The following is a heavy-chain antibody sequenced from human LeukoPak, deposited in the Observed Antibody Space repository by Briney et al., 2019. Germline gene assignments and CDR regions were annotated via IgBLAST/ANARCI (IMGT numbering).Heavy chain of an antibody. CDR3: ARDPGDYYDTTGSFDY. CDR1: GYTFTSYD. V-gene: IGHV1-8*01. CDR2: MNPNSGNT. J-gene: IGHJ4*02. D-gene: IGHD3-22*01. Sequence: ASVKVSCKASGYTFTSYDINWVRQATGQGLEWMGWMNPNSGNTGYAQKFQGRVTMTRNTSISTAYMELSSLRSEDTAVYYCARDPGDYYDTTGSFDYWGQGILVTVSS.